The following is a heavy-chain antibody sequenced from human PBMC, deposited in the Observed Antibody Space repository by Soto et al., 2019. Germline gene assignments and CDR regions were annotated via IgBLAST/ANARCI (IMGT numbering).Heavy chain of an antibody. V-gene: IGHV3-7*02. CDR2: INHGGNEK. Sequence: TGGSLRLSCEASGFTFSNFWMSWVRQAPGKGLEWVANINHGGNEKKYADSVKGRFTISRDNAADTAVYYCARGRSYYDYNNYPGGWFDPWGQGTLVTVSS. CDR3: GGWFDP. CDR1: GFTFSNFW. J-gene: IGHJ5*02. D-gene: IGHD4-4*01.